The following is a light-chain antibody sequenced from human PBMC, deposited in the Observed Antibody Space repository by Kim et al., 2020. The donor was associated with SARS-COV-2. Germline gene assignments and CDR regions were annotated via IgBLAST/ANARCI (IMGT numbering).Light chain of an antibody. CDR1: TSNVASNA. CDR2: KSD. CDR3: AAWDDSLKVVV. Sequence: GKRGTISCSGSTSNVASNAVNWYQQLPGTAPKLLVYKSDQRPSEVPDRFSASKSGTSASLAINGLQSEDEADYYCAAWDDSLKVVVFGGGTQLTVL. J-gene: IGLJ2*01. V-gene: IGLV1-44*01.